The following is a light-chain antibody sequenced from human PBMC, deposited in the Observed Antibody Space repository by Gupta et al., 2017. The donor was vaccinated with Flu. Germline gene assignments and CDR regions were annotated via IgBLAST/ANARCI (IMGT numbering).Light chain of an antibody. CDR2: GAS. V-gene: IGKV3-20*01. CDR3: QQYGSSPT. CDR1: QNVINSY. J-gene: IGKJ1*01. Sequence: ENVLTQSPGTLSLSPGERATLSCRASQNVINSYLGWYQQRPGQAPRLLIYGASTRATGISDRFSGSGSGTDFTLTISRLQSEDFAMYYCQQYGSSPTFGQGTKVEIK.